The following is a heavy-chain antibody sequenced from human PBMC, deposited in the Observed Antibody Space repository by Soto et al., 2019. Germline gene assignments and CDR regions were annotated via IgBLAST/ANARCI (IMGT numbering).Heavy chain of an antibody. CDR3: ARDTMTTRVDYYYYYGMDV. D-gene: IGHD3-22*01. Sequence: GGSLRLSCAASGFTFSSYGMHWVRQAPGKGLEWVAVIWYDGSNKYYADSVKGRFTISRDNSKNTLYLQMNSLRAEDTAVYYCARDTMTTRVDYYYYYGMDVWGQGTTVTVSS. V-gene: IGHV3-33*01. CDR2: IWYDGSNK. CDR1: GFTFSSYG. J-gene: IGHJ6*02.